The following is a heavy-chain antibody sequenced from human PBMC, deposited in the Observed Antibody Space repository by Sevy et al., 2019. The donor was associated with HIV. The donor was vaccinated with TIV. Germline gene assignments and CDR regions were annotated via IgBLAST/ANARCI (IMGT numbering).Heavy chain of an antibody. Sequence: GGSLRLSCAASGFAFSTHAMHWVRQAPGKGLEWVAVISYGGTETFYAASVEGRFTISRHNSKNMLSLQINSLKPEDTAVYYCARDGGYSIKWYPLYWGHGTLVTVSS. CDR1: GFAFSTHA. V-gene: IGHV3-30-3*01. CDR3: ARDGGYSIKWYPLY. D-gene: IGHD1-26*01. J-gene: IGHJ4*01. CDR2: ISYGGTET.